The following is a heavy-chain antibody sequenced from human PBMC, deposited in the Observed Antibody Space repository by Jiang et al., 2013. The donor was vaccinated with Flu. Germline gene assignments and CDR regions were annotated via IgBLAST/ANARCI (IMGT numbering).Heavy chain of an antibody. CDR3: ARRENYIVGAYYAFDI. D-gene: IGHD1-26*01. CDR2: INHSGST. J-gene: IGHJ3*02. V-gene: IGHV4-34*01. CDR1: GGSFSGYY. Sequence: LLKPSETLSLTCAVYGGSFSGYYWSWIRQPPGKGLEWIGEINHSGSTNYNPSLKSRVTISVDTSKNQFSLKLSSVTAADTAVYYCARRENYIVGAYYAFDIWGQGTMVTVSS.